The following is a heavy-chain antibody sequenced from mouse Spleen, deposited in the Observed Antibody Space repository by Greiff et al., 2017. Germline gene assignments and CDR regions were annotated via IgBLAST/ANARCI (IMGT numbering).Heavy chain of an antibody. Sequence: EVQLQQSGPELVKPGASVKISCKASGYTFTDYYMNWVKQSHGKSLEWIGDINPNNGGTSYNQKFKGKATLTVDKSSSTAYMELRSLTSEDSAVYYCAKETGTRENYFDYWGQGTTLTVSS. D-gene: IGHD4-1*01. CDR3: AKETGTRENYFDY. V-gene: IGHV1-26*01. CDR1: GYTFTDYY. CDR2: INPNNGGT. J-gene: IGHJ2*01.